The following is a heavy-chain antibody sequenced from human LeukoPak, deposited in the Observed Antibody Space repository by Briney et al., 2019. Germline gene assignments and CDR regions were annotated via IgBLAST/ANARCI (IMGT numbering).Heavy chain of an antibody. D-gene: IGHD2-15*01. CDR3: ARGKFTGYCSGGSCYSAAHFDY. CDR1: GLTFSSYG. CDR2: IRYDGSNE. Sequence: GGSLRLSCAASGLTFSSYGMHWVRQAPGKGLEWVAFIRYDGSNEYYADSVKGRFSISRVNSRNTLYLQMNSLRAEDTAVYYCARGKFTGYCSGGSCYSAAHFDYWGQGTLVTVSS. V-gene: IGHV3-30*02. J-gene: IGHJ4*02.